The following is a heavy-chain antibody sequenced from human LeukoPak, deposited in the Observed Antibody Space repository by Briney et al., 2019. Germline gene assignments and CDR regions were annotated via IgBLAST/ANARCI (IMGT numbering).Heavy chain of an antibody. CDR2: ISSSSSSTI. CDR1: RFTFSSYS. V-gene: IGHV3-48*01. CDR3: ARSIRFLEWITNNYFDY. Sequence: GGSLRLSCAASRFTFSSYSMNWVRQAPGKGLEWVSYISSSSSSTIYYADSVKGRFTISRDNAKNSLYLQMNSLRAEDTAVYYCARSIRFLEWITNNYFDYWGQGTLVTVSS. D-gene: IGHD3-3*01. J-gene: IGHJ4*02.